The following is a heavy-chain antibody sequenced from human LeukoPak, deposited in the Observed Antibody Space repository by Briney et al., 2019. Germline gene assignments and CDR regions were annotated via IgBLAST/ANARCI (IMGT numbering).Heavy chain of an antibody. CDR1: GGSFSGYY. CDR3: ARGRHYWVSIAAAGTPIDY. V-gene: IGHV4-34*01. J-gene: IGHJ4*02. D-gene: IGHD6-13*01. Sequence: SETLSLTCAVYGGSFSGYYWSWIRQPPGKGLEWIGEINHSGSTNYNPSIKSRVTIAVDTSKNQFSLKLSSVTAADTAVYYCARGRHYWVSIAAAGTPIDYWGQGTLVTVSS. CDR2: INHSGST.